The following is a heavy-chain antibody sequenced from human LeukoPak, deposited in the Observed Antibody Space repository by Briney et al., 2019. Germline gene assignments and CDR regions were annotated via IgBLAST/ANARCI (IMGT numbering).Heavy chain of an antibody. CDR1: GGSISGYY. V-gene: IGHV4-59*08. D-gene: IGHD3-10*02. CDR2: IYYSGST. CDR3: ARGGYYYVLGAFDI. Sequence: SGTLSLTSTVSGGSISGYYWSLIRQPPRKGLECIGYIYYSGSTNYTPSLKSRVTISVDTSKNQFSLKLSSVTAADTAVYYCARGGYYYVLGAFDIWGQGTMVTVSS. J-gene: IGHJ3*02.